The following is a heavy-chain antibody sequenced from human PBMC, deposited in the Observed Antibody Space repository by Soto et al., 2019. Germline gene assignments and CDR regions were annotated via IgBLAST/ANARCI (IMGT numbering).Heavy chain of an antibody. CDR2: IKSDGSST. CDR1: GFSFDNYG. CDR3: AQLGLMTFSHKHYFNH. J-gene: IGHJ4*02. V-gene: IGHV3-23*01. D-gene: IGHD3-16*01. Sequence: EVQLLESGGDLVQPWGSLRLSCVASGFSFDNYGMSWVRQAPGKGLEWVSAIKSDGSSTYYAASVKDRFTISRDNSKNTLYLQLNSLRAEDTAVYYCAQLGLMTFSHKHYFNHWGRGTLVTVSS.